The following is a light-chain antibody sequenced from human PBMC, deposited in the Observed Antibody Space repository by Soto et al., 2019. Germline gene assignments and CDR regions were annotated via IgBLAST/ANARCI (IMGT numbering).Light chain of an antibody. CDR2: EVT. CDR3: GSWTTYRPYV. V-gene: IGLV2-14*02. Sequence: QSALTQPASVSGSPGQSITISCTGTSSDVGTYKPVSWYQQHPGKAPKLIIYEVTNRPSGVSDRFSGSKSGNTASLTISGLQAEDEADYYCGSWTTYRPYVFATGTKVTVL. CDR1: SSDVGTYKP. J-gene: IGLJ1*01.